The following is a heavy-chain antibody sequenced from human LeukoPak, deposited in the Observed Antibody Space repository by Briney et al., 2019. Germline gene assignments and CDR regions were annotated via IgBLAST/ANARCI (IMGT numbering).Heavy chain of an antibody. Sequence: GGSLRLSCAASGYTFSSYSMSWGRHAPGKGLECGSSLSKSSTYVYYAASVKGRFTISRDNAKNSLFLEMNNLRAEDTAVYYCARDREASDDFNWFDPWGQGTLVTVSS. CDR1: GYTFSSYS. CDR3: ARDREASDDFNWFDP. CDR2: LSKSSTYV. J-gene: IGHJ5*02. V-gene: IGHV3-21*01. D-gene: IGHD3/OR15-3a*01.